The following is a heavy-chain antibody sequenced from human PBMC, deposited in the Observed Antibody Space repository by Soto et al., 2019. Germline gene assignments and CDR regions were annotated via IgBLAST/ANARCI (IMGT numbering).Heavy chain of an antibody. CDR3: SPDSYINMIAVRLDY. V-gene: IGHV3-15*07. CDR1: GFIFSNAW. CDR2: VKSKTAGGTT. J-gene: IGHJ4*01. Sequence: GGSLRLSCTASGFIFSNAWINWVRQAPGKGLEWVGRVKSKTAGGTTDFAAPVKGRFAISRDDSKNIVYMQMNSPRTEDTAVYYCSPDSYINMIAVRLDYWGLGTRVTVS. D-gene: IGHD3-22*01.